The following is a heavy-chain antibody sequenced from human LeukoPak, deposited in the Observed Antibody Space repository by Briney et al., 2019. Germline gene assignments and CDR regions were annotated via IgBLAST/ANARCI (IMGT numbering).Heavy chain of an antibody. J-gene: IGHJ4*02. CDR3: ARDYYCSGGSCLYFDC. CDR1: GFTFSSYG. Sequence: GGPLRLSCAASGFTFSSYGMHWVRQAPGKGLEWVSVMYYDGISKYYADSVKGRFTISRDNSKNTLYLQMNSLRLEDTAVYYCARDYYCSGGSCLYFDCWGQGTLVTVSS. D-gene: IGHD2-15*01. V-gene: IGHV3-33*01. CDR2: MYYDGISK.